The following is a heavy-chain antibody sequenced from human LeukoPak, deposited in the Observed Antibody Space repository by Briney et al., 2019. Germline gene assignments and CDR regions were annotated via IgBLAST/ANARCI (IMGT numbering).Heavy chain of an antibody. Sequence: PSETLSLTCAVYGGSFSGYYWSWIGQPPGKGLEWIGEINHSGSTNYNPSLKSRVTISVDTSKNQFSLKLSSVTAADTAVYYCASRWLRRAFDIWGQGTMVTVSS. D-gene: IGHD3-22*01. J-gene: IGHJ3*02. CDR2: INHSGST. CDR1: GGSFSGYY. V-gene: IGHV4-34*01. CDR3: ASRWLRRAFDI.